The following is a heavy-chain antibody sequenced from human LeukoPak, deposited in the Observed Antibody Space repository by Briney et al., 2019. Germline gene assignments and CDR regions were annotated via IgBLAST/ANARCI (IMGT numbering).Heavy chain of an antibody. J-gene: IGHJ6*03. CDR3: ARCIAARRKWYSNYYCYYMDV. CDR1: GYTFTSYD. D-gene: IGHD6-6*01. Sequence: ASVKVSCKASGYTFTSYDINWVRQATGQGLEWMGWMNPNSGNTGYAQKFQGRVTITRNTSISTPYMELSSLRSEDTAVYYCARCIAARRKWYSNYYCYYMDVWGKGTTVTVSS. CDR2: MNPNSGNT. V-gene: IGHV1-8*03.